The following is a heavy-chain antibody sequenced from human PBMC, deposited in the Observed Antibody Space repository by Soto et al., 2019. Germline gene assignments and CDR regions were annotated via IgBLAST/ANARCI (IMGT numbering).Heavy chain of an antibody. D-gene: IGHD5-12*01. J-gene: IGHJ3*02. CDR3: ASRGASGYGYDAFDS. CDR2: INPNSGGT. V-gene: IGHV1-2*04. Sequence: ASVKVSCKASGYTFTGYYMHWVRQAPGQGLEWMGWINPNSGGTNYAQKFQGWVTMTRDTSISTAYMELSRLRSDDTAVYYCASRGASGYGYDAFDSWGQGTMVTVSS. CDR1: GYTFTGYY.